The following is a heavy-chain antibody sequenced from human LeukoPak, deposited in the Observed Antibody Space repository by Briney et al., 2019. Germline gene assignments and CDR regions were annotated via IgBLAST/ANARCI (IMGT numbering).Heavy chain of an antibody. J-gene: IGHJ6*02. D-gene: IGHD2-2*01. CDR3: ARRAVPAASAYYYYYAMDV. CDR1: GFTFTYAW. CDR2: VNHSGST. Sequence: GTLRLSCAASGFTFTYAWMSWIRQPPGKGLEWIGEVNHSGSTDYKPSLKSRVTISVDTSKNQFSLKLTSVAAADTAVYYCARRAVPAASAYYYYYAMDVWGQGTTVTVSS. V-gene: IGHV4-34*01.